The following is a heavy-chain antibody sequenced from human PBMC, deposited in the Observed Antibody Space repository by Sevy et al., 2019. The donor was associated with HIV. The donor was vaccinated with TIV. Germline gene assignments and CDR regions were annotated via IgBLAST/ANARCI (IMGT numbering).Heavy chain of an antibody. CDR1: GFTFSTYA. J-gene: IGHJ5*02. Sequence: GGSLRLSCAASGFTFSTYAMSWVRQAPGKGLEWVSAISGSGGNTYYADSVKGRFTISRDNSKNTLDLQMNSLGAEDTAVYYCANSKGDDFWSGYNNWFDPWGQGTLVTVSS. CDR3: ANSKGDDFWSGYNNWFDP. D-gene: IGHD3-3*01. CDR2: ISGSGGNT. V-gene: IGHV3-23*01.